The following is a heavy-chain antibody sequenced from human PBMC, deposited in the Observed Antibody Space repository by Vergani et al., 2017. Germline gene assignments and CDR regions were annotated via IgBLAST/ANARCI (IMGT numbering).Heavy chain of an antibody. CDR2: FDPEDGET. D-gene: IGHD6-6*01. V-gene: IGHV1-24*01. Sequence: QVQLVQSGAEVKKPGASVKVSCKVSGYTLTELSMHWVRQAPGKGLEWMGGFDPEDGETIYAQKFQGRVTMTEDTSTDTAYMELSSLGSEDTAVYYCATETRGRYSSSPRRYYYGMDVWGQGTTVTVSS. J-gene: IGHJ6*02. CDR3: ATETRGRYSSSPRRYYYGMDV. CDR1: GYTLTELS.